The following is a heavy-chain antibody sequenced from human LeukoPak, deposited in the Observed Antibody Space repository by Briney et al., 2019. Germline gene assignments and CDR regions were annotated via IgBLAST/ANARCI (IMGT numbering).Heavy chain of an antibody. Sequence: GESLRISCKGSGYSFTSYWISWVRQMPGKGLEWMGRIDPSDSYTNYSPSFQGHVTISADKSISTAYLQWSSLKASDTAMYYCARRVRPPFLITFGGVSWFDPWGQGTLVTVSS. D-gene: IGHD3-16*01. V-gene: IGHV5-10-1*01. CDR3: ARRVRPPFLITFGGVSWFDP. CDR2: IDPSDSYT. CDR1: GYSFTSYW. J-gene: IGHJ5*02.